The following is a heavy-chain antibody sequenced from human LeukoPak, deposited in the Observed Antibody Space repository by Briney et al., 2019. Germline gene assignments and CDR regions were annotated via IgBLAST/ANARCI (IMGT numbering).Heavy chain of an antibody. CDR2: MNPNTGTT. Sequence: ASVKVSCKASGYTFNGYYIHWVRQAPGQGLEWVGWMNPNTGTTKYGQTLQGRVIMTRDTSISTAYMELSRLRSDDTAMYYCARDVGDGDYGWFDPWGQGTLVTVSS. D-gene: IGHD4-17*01. V-gene: IGHV1-2*02. J-gene: IGHJ5*02. CDR3: ARDVGDGDYGWFDP. CDR1: GYTFNGYY.